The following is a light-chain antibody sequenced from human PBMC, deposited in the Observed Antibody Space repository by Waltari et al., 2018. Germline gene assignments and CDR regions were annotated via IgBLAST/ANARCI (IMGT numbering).Light chain of an antibody. J-gene: IGKJ4*02. CDR1: QRISNY. Sequence: EIQMTQSPASLSASVGERVTITCRTSQRISNYLTWYQQTPGQAPKLLIYATSNMPTGVPYRFSGSGSGTDFTLTISSLEPEDFAIYYCQHSASFPVTFGGGTKVEI. V-gene: IGKV1-39*01. CDR3: QHSASFPVT. CDR2: ATS.